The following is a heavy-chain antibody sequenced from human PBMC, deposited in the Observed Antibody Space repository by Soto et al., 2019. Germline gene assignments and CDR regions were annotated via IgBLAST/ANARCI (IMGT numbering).Heavy chain of an antibody. Sequence: QVQLVQSGAEVQKPGSSVKVSCKASGGTFSSYAISWVRQAPGQGLEWMGGIIPIFGTANYAQKFQGRVTITADESTSTAYMELSSLRSEDTAVYYCARVLGEDDDYYYYGMDVWGQGTTVTVSS. CDR3: ARVLGEDDDYYYYGMDV. V-gene: IGHV1-69*01. CDR2: IIPIFGTA. J-gene: IGHJ6*02. CDR1: GGTFSSYA. D-gene: IGHD3-10*01.